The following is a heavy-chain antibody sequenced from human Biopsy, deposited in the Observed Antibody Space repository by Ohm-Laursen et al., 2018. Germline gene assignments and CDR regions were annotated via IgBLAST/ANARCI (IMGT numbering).Heavy chain of an antibody. J-gene: IGHJ4*02. V-gene: IGHV4-59*01. Sequence: TLSLTCAVSGGSISNYFWTWIRQPPGKGLEWIGYFRFEDRTSYNSSLKSRVTISADTFKNQFSLRLSSVTAADTAVYYCALGGGSYVNFDYWGQGTLVTVSS. CDR2: FRFEDRT. CDR1: GGSISNYF. CDR3: ALGGGSYVNFDY. D-gene: IGHD1-26*01.